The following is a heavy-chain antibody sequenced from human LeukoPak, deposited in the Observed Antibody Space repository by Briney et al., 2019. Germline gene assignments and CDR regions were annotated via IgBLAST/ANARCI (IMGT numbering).Heavy chain of an antibody. CDR1: GSSFSGHW. D-gene: IGHD3-9*01. J-gene: IGHJ4*02. V-gene: IGHV3-74*01. CDR2: ISPTGSTT. Sequence: GGSLRLSCTASGSSFSGHWMHWARQLPGKGLVWVSRISPTGSTTSHADSVKGRFTVSRDNAKNTLYLQVNNLRAEDTAVYYCARGPNSDWSGLDFWGQGTLLTVSS. CDR3: ARGPNSDWSGLDF.